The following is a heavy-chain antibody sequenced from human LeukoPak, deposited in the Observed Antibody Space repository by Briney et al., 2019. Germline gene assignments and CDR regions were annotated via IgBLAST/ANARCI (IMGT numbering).Heavy chain of an antibody. CDR1: GGSFSGYY. Sequence: SETLSLTCAVYGGSFSGYYWSWIRQPPGKGLEWIGEINHSGSTNYNPSLKSRVTISVDTSKNQFSLKLSSATAADTAVYYCARLAYCSSTSCYARDYYYYYMDVWGKGTTVTISS. CDR3: ARLAYCSSTSCYARDYYYYYMDV. CDR2: INHSGST. J-gene: IGHJ6*03. D-gene: IGHD2-2*01. V-gene: IGHV4-34*01.